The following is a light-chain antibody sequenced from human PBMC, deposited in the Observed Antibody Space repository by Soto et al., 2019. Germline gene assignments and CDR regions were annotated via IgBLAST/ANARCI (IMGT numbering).Light chain of an antibody. J-gene: IGLJ2*01. CDR3: QSSDSSLSGYVV. V-gene: IGLV1-40*01. CDR1: SSNIGAGYD. CDR2: GNS. Sequence: QSVLTQPPSVSGAPGQRVTISCTGSSSNIGAGYDVHWYQQRPGTAPKLLIYGNSNRPSGVPDRFSGSKSGTSASLAITGVQAEDEAEYYCQSSDSSLSGYVVFGGGTKLTVL.